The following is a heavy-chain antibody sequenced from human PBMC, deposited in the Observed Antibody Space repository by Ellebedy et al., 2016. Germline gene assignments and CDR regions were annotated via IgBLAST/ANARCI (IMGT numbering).Heavy chain of an antibody. V-gene: IGHV3-15*07. D-gene: IGHD3-22*01. CDR1: GFTFTDAW. CDR2: IKSQTDGGTT. Sequence: GESLKISCAASGFTFTDAWMNWVRQAPGKGLEWVGRIKSQTDGGTTDDAAPVRGRFIISRDDSKNTVYLQMNSLKTEDTAMYYCTTASYDSSGYYYYWGQGTLVTVSS. CDR3: TTASYDSSGYYYY. J-gene: IGHJ4*02.